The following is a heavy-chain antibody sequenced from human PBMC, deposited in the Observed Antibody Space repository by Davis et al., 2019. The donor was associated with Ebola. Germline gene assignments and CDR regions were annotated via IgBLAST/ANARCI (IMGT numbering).Heavy chain of an antibody. D-gene: IGHD6-19*01. CDR2: INGDGSEK. CDR1: GFTFRNYW. J-gene: IGHJ6*02. CDR3: ARDDLGWYYYYYGMDV. Sequence: GESLKISCEASGFTFRNYWMSWVRQAPGKRLEWVANINGDGSEKYYVDSVKGRFTIPRDNAKNSLYLQMNSLRAEDTAVYYCARDDLGWYYYYYGMDVWGQGTTVTVSS. V-gene: IGHV3-7*03.